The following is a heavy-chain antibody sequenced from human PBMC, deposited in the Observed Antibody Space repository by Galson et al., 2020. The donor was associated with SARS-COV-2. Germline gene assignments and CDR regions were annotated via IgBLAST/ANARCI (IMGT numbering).Heavy chain of an antibody. Sequence: SETLSLTCTVSAGSISTYYWSWVRQPPGKGLEWIGYISYSGITNYNPPPKSRVTVSVDASKNQFSLNLSSVTAADTAVYYCARTLLFWGDAFDIWGQGTMVTVSS. CDR1: AGSISTYY. D-gene: IGHD7-27*01. CDR3: ARTLLFWGDAFDI. CDR2: ISYSGIT. J-gene: IGHJ3*02. V-gene: IGHV4-59*01.